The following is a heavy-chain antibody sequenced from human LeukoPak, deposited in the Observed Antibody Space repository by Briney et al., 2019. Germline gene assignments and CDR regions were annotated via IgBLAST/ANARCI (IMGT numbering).Heavy chain of an antibody. V-gene: IGHV3-66*01. CDR1: GFTVSSNY. CDR3: ARDGATSGGLWYYYYYGMDV. D-gene: IGHD2-15*01. Sequence: GGSLRLSCAASGFTVSSNYMSWVRQAPGKGLEWVSVIYSGGSTYYADSVKGRFTISRDNSKNTLYLQMNSLRAEDTAVYYCARDGATSGGLWYYYYYGMDVWGQGTTVTVSS. CDR2: IYSGGST. J-gene: IGHJ6*02.